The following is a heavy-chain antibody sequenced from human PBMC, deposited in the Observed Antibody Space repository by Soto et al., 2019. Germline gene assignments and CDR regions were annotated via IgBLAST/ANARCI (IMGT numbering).Heavy chain of an antibody. CDR2: IYYSGST. CDR1: GGSISSGGYY. J-gene: IGHJ4*02. D-gene: IGHD4-17*01. V-gene: IGHV4-31*03. CDR3: ARGRPGPTGDYDFDY. Sequence: PSETLSLTCTVSGGSISSGGYYWSWIRQHPGKGLEWIGYIYYSGSTYYNPSLKSRVTISVDTSKNQFSLKLSSVTAADTAVYYCARGRPGPTGDYDFDYWGQGTLVTISS.